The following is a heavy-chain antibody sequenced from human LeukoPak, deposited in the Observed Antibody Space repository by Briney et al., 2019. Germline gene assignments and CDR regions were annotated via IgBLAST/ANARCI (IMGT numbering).Heavy chain of an antibody. CDR3: AKGGPAYDFWSGYPPDY. CDR1: GFTFSSYA. Sequence: GGSLRLSCAASGFTFSSYAMSWVRQAPGKGLEWVSAISGSGGSTYYADSVKGRFTISRDNSKNTLYLQMNSLRAEDTAVYYCAKGGPAYDFWSGYPPDYGGQEPLVPVP. D-gene: IGHD3-3*01. CDR2: ISGSGGST. J-gene: IGHJ4*02. V-gene: IGHV3-23*01.